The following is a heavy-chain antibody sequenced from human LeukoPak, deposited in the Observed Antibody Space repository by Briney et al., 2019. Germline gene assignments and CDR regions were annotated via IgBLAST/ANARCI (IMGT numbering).Heavy chain of an antibody. D-gene: IGHD4-11*01. CDR1: GYRFTNYW. CDR2: IYLGDSDT. CDR3: ARQATVTTWGNYYYYYGMDV. Sequence: GESLKISCKGSGYRFTNYWIGWVRQMPGKGLEWMGIIYLGDSDTRYSPSFQGQVTISADKSISTAYLQWSSLKASDTAMYYCARQATVTTWGNYYYYYGMDVWGQGTTVTVSS. J-gene: IGHJ6*02. V-gene: IGHV5-51*01.